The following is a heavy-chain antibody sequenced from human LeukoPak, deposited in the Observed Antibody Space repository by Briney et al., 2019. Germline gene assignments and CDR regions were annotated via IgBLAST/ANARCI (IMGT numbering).Heavy chain of an antibody. J-gene: IGHJ4*02. CDR2: MNPNSANT. CDR1: GYTFTSYD. CDR3: ARDLVGATWGTGY. V-gene: IGHV1-8*01. D-gene: IGHD1-26*01. Sequence: ASVKVSCKASGYTFTSYDINWVRQAPGQGLEWMGWMNPNSANTGYAQKFQGRVTMTTDTSTSTAYMELRSLRSDDTAVYYCARDLVGATWGTGYWGQGTLVTVSS.